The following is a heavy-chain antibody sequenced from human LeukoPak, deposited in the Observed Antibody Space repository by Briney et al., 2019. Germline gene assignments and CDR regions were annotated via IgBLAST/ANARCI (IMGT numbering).Heavy chain of an antibody. V-gene: IGHV4-34*10. J-gene: IGHJ5*02. Sequence: SETLSLTCSVSGDSFSGYYWSWIRQTPREGLEWIGEINHSGSTNYDPSLKGRISLSVDTSMNRFSLNLTSVTAADTAVYYCARARFNYGGWFDPWGQGTLVTVSS. CDR1: GDSFSGYY. CDR3: ARARFNYGGWFDP. CDR2: INHSGST. D-gene: IGHD4/OR15-4a*01.